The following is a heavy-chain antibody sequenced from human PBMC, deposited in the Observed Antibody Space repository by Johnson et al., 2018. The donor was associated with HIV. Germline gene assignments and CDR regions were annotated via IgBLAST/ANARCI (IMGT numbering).Heavy chain of an antibody. CDR1: GFIVSSNY. CDR3: ASPSRGSGSYFGGAFDI. D-gene: IGHD1-26*01. J-gene: IGHJ3*02. CDR2: IYSGGST. V-gene: IGHV3-66*01. Sequence: VQLVEFGGGLVKPGGSLRLSCAATGFIVSSNYMNWVRQAPGKGLEWVSVIYSGGSTYHADSVKGRFIISRDNSKSTLYLQMNSLRAEDTAVYYCASPSRGSGSYFGGAFDIWGQGTMVTVSS.